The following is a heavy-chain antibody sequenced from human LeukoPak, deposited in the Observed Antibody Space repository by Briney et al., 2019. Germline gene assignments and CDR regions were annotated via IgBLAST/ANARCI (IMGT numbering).Heavy chain of an antibody. Sequence: GGSLRLSCAGSGFTFSSYAMSWVRQAPGKGLEWVSVIYSGGSTYYADSVKGRFTISRDNSKNTLYLQMNSLRAEDTVVYYCARGRQQQLGWFDPWGQGTLVTVSS. D-gene: IGHD6-13*01. J-gene: IGHJ5*02. CDR1: GFTFSSYA. CDR2: IYSGGST. CDR3: ARGRQQQLGWFDP. V-gene: IGHV3-53*01.